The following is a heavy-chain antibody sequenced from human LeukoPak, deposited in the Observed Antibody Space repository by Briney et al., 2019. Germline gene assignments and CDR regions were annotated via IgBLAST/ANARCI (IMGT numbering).Heavy chain of an antibody. J-gene: IGHJ4*02. CDR2: FDPEDGET. D-gene: IGHD1-26*01. V-gene: IGHV1-24*01. CDR1: GYTFTSYD. Sequence: ASVKVSCKASGYTFTSYDINWVRQATGQGLEWMGGFDPEDGETIYAQKFQGRVTMTEDTSTDAAYMELSSLRSEDTAVYYCATRVLGELRRGGFDYWGQGTLVTVSS. CDR3: ATRVLGELRRGGFDY.